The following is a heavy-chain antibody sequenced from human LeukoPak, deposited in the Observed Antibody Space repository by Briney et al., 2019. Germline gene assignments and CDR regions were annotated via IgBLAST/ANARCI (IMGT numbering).Heavy chain of an antibody. CDR3: ARDELGYCSGGSCYADAFDI. D-gene: IGHD2-15*01. CDR1: GFTFSSYW. Sequence: GGSLRLSCAASGFTFSSYWMSWVRQAPGKGLEWVANTKQDGSEKYYVDSVKGRFTISRDNAKNSLYRQMNSLRAEDTAVYYCARDELGYCSGGSCYADAFDIWGQGTMVTVSS. V-gene: IGHV3-7*01. CDR2: TKQDGSEK. J-gene: IGHJ3*02.